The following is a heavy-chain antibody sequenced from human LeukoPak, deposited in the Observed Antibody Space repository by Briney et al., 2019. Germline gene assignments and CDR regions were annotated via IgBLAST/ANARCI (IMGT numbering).Heavy chain of an antibody. V-gene: IGHV1-46*01. CDR1: GYTFTSYY. CDR2: INPSGGST. D-gene: IGHD3-9*01. CDR3: ARGPIYYDILTGYHPSYYFDY. J-gene: IGHJ4*02. Sequence: ASVKVSCKASGYTFTSYYMHWVRQAPGQGLEWMGIINPSGGSTSYAQKFQGRVTMTRDMSTSTVYMELSSLRSEDTAVYYCARGPIYYDILTGYHPSYYFDYWGQGTLVTVSS.